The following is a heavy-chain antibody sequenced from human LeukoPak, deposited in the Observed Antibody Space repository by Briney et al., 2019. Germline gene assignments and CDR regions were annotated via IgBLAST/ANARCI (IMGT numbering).Heavy chain of an antibody. J-gene: IGHJ5*02. CDR2: IYYSGST. CDR1: GGSFSGYY. Sequence: SETLSLTCAVYGGSFSGYYWSWIRQPPGKGLEWIGYIYYSGSTNYNPSLRSRVTISVDTSKNQFSLKLSSVTAADTAVYYCARGISGSEGWFDPWGQGTLVTVSS. D-gene: IGHD1-26*01. CDR3: ARGISGSEGWFDP. V-gene: IGHV4-59*08.